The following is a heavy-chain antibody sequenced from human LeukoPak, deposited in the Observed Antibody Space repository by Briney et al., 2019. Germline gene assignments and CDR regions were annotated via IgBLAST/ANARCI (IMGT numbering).Heavy chain of an antibody. J-gene: IGHJ5*02. CDR1: GFTFSGSA. Sequence: GGSLRLSCAASGFTFSGSAMHWVRQASGKGLEWVGRIRNKANNYATAYAASVKGRFTISRDDSKNTAYLQMKSLKIEDTAVYYCTRMSLPIASGQDNWFDPWGQGTLVTVSS. CDR2: IRNKANNYAT. CDR3: TRMSLPIASGQDNWFDP. D-gene: IGHD6-19*01. V-gene: IGHV3-73*01.